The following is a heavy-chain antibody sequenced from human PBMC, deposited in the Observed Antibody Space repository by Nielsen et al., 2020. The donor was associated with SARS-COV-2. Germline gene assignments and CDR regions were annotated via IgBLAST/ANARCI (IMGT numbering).Heavy chain of an antibody. CDR3: AKVKSDGYYGAFDI. CDR1: GFTFKTYA. J-gene: IGHJ3*02. D-gene: IGHD3-22*01. V-gene: IGHV3-23*01. Sequence: GESLKISCAASGFTFKTYAMMWVRQAPGKGPEWVSAISGSGSGPHYADSVKGRFTISRDNSEKTLYLQMNSLRAEDTAIYYCAKVKSDGYYGAFDIWGQGTKVTVSS. CDR2: ISGSGSGP.